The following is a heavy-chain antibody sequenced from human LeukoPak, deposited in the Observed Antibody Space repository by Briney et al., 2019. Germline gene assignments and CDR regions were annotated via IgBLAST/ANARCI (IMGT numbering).Heavy chain of an antibody. Sequence: PGASLRLSCAASGFTFSNYWMHWVRLAPGKGLVWVSRIKGDGRRTTYVDSVQGRFTISRDNGRNKVSVPMNRLRAEDRDVHYFTRGGGMDAPMSDWGYWGQGTLATVSS. D-gene: IGHD7-27*01. V-gene: IGHV3-74*01. CDR2: IKGDGRRT. CDR1: GFTFSNYW. CDR3: TRGGGMDAPMSDWGY. J-gene: IGHJ4*02.